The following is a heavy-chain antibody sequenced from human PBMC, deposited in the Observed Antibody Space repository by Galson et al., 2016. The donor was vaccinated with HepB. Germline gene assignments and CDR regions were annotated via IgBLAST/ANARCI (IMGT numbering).Heavy chain of an antibody. V-gene: IGHV5-10-1*01. Sequence: QSGAEVKKPGESLRISCDVSGYSFTTYWISWVRQMPGKGLEWMGRIDPKDSYTNYSPSFQGHVTISVGKSISAAYLQWSSLKASDTAMYYCARMEAAAGISFMRHWGQGTLVTVSS. CDR2: IDPKDSYT. CDR3: ARMEAAAGISFMRH. J-gene: IGHJ1*01. D-gene: IGHD6-25*01. CDR1: GYSFTTYW.